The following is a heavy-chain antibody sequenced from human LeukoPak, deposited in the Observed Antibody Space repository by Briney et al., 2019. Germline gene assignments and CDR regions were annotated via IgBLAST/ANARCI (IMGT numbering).Heavy chain of an antibody. Sequence: ASVKVSCKASGYTFTSYYMHWVRQAPGQGPEWMGIINPSGGSTSYAQKFQGRVTMTRDMSTSTVYMELSSLRSEDTAVYYCARDRTPHDYYYYMDVWGKGTTVTVSS. D-gene: IGHD1-14*01. CDR1: GYTFTSYY. CDR3: ARDRTPHDYYYYMDV. V-gene: IGHV1-46*01. J-gene: IGHJ6*03. CDR2: INPSGGST.